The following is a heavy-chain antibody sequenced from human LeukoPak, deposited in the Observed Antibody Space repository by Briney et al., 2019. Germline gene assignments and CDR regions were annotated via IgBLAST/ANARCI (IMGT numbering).Heavy chain of an antibody. CDR2: IYHSGTT. J-gene: IGHJ5*02. CDR3: ARDLGSSSWDGTVFWFDP. V-gene: IGHV4-4*02. CDR1: GASISSSNW. Sequence: PSETLSLTCAVSGASISSSNWWNWVRQTPGKGLEWIGEIYHSGTTSYNPSLKSRLTISVDKPKNMFSLKLSSVTAADTAVYYCARDLGSSSWDGTVFWFDPWGQGTLVTVSS. D-gene: IGHD6-13*01.